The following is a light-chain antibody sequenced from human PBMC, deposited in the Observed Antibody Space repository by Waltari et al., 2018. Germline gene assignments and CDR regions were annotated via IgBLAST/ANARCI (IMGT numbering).Light chain of an antibody. V-gene: IGKV1-39*01. CDR2: CAS. CDR1: QSIGAS. J-gene: IGKJ4*01. Sequence: DIQMTQSPSSLSASVGYRVTITCRASQSIGASLNWYQQKSGRPPKLLIYCASNLQTGVPSRFRGSGSGTDFSLTISNLQPEDLATYYCQQSYSTVLTFGEGTKVETK. CDR3: QQSYSTVLT.